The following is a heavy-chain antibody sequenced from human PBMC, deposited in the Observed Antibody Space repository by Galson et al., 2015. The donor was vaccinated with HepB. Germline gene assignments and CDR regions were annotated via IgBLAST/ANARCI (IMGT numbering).Heavy chain of an antibody. CDR3: ARRQTDYSNHYYYYYGMDV. D-gene: IGHD4-11*01. CDR2: IWYDGSYK. Sequence: SLRLSCAASGFTFSRYGMHWVRQAPGKGLEWVAVIWYDGSYKYYAESVKGRFTISRDNSKNTLYLQMNSLRAEDTAVYYCARRQTDYSNHYYYYYGMDVWGQGTTVTVSS. V-gene: IGHV3-33*01. CDR1: GFTFSRYG. J-gene: IGHJ6*02.